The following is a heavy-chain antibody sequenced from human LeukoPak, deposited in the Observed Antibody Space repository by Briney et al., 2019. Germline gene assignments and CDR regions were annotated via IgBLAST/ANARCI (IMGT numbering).Heavy chain of an antibody. D-gene: IGHD3-22*01. Sequence: PSETLSLTCTVSGGSISSYYWSWIRQPAGKGLEWIGRIYTSGSTNYNPSLKSRVTMSVDTSKNQFSLKLSSVTAADTAMYYCATRSDSSDYYPYYFDHWGQGTLVTVSS. CDR1: GGSISSYY. J-gene: IGHJ4*02. V-gene: IGHV4-4*07. CDR2: IYTSGST. CDR3: ATRSDSSDYYPYYFDH.